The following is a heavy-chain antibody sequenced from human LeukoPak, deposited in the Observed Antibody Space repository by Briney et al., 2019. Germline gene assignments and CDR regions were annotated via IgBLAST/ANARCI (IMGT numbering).Heavy chain of an antibody. V-gene: IGHV3-30*01. D-gene: IGHD3-10*01. CDR1: GFTFSSYA. CDR3: ARDRSPRYYYGSGSFDY. J-gene: IGHJ4*02. CDR2: ISYDGSNK. Sequence: GGSLRLSCAASGFTFSSYAMHWVRQAPGKGLEWAAVISYDGSNKYYADSVKGRFTISRDNSKNTLYLQMNSLRAEDTAVYYCARDRSPRYYYGSGSFDYWGQGTLVTVSS.